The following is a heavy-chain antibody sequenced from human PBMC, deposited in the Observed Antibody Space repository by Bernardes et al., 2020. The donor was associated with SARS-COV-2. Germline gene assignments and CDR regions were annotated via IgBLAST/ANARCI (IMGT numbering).Heavy chain of an antibody. V-gene: IGHV3-74*01. CDR2: ISPDGSSS. D-gene: IGHD3-10*01. CDR3: ARSAFISGRGYYIDY. J-gene: IGHJ4*02. CDR1: GFTFSNSW. Sequence: GGSLRLSCAASGFTFSNSWMHWVRQAPGKGLVWVSRISPDGSSSTYADSVKGRFTISRDNAKNTLFLQMNGLRAEDTSLYYCARSAFISGRGYYIDYWPQGTLVTVSS.